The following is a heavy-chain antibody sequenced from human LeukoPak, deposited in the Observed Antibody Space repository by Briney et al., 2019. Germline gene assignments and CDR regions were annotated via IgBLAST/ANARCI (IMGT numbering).Heavy chain of an antibody. CDR1: GFTFTSFS. CDR2: INTVATYI. CDR3: ARLRRNGDSGGFYYYYDY. V-gene: IGHV3-21*01. Sequence: GGSLRLSCAASGFTFTSFSFNWVRQAPGKGLEWVSSINTVATYIYYADSVRGRFTISRDNAKNSVYLQMDSLRAEDTGVYDCARLRRNGDSGGFYYYYDYWGQGTLVTVSS. J-gene: IGHJ4*02. D-gene: IGHD3-22*01.